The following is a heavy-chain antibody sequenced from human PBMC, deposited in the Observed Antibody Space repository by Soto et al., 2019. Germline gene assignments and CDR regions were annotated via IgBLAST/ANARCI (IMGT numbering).Heavy chain of an antibody. J-gene: IGHJ4*02. V-gene: IGHV1-8*01. D-gene: IGHD3-9*01. CDR1: GYTFTNYD. Sequence: QVQLVQSGAEVKKPGASVKVSCKASGYTFTNYDINWVRHATGQGREWMGWMNPNSGNTGSAQKFQGRVTMTRDTSINTAYMELSSLRSDDTAVYYCVRLPDNVDVLTGRSGYNDYWGQGTLVTVSS. CDR2: MNPNSGNT. CDR3: VRLPDNVDVLTGRSGYNDY.